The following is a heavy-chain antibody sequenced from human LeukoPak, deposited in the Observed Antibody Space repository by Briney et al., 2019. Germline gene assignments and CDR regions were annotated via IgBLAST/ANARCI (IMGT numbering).Heavy chain of an antibody. CDR3: TTDGKYSMSGTFWSDP. J-gene: IGHJ5*02. V-gene: IGHV3-15*01. Sequence: PGGSLRLSCAASGITFSEAWMTWVRQVPGKGGEWVGRIKTKTDVVTTDYAAAVKGRFTISRDDSKNTLYLQMNSLKSEDTGVYYCTTDGKYSMSGTFWSDPWGQGTLVTVSA. CDR1: GITFSEAW. CDR2: IKTKTDVVTT. D-gene: IGHD6-6*01.